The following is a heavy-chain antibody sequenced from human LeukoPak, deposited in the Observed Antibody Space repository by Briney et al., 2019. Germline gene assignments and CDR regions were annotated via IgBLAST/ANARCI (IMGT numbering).Heavy chain of an antibody. Sequence: SETLSLTCTVSGGSISSGASYWSWIRQPPGKGLEWIGYIYHSGSTYYNPSLKSRVTISVDRSKNQFSLKLSSVTAADTAVYYCARASRAAGAFDYWGQGTLVTVSS. D-gene: IGHD6-13*01. V-gene: IGHV4-30-2*01. CDR3: ARASRAAGAFDY. J-gene: IGHJ4*02. CDR1: GGSISSGASY. CDR2: IYHSGST.